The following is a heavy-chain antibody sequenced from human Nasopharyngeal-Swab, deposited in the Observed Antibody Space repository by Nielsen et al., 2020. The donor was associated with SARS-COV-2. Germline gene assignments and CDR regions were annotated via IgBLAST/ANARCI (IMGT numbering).Heavy chain of an antibody. D-gene: IGHD1-26*01. CDR1: GFTFSSYA. CDR3: ARDESGSSSFDY. Sequence: GGSWRPSCAASGFTFSSYAMHWVRKAPGKGLEWVAVISYDGSNKYYADSVKGRFTISRDNFKNTLYLQMNSLRAEDTAVYYCARDESGSSSFDYWGQGTLVTVSS. V-gene: IGHV3-30-3*01. J-gene: IGHJ4*02. CDR2: ISYDGSNK.